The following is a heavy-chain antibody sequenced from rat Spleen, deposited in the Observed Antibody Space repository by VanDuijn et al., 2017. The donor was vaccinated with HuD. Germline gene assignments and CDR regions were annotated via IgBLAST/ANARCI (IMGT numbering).Heavy chain of an antibody. D-gene: IGHD1-9*01. V-gene: IGHV5-29*01. J-gene: IGHJ4*01. Sequence: EVQLVESDGGLVQPGRSLKLSCAASGFTFSDYYMAWVRQAPTKGLEWVATISYDGGRNFYRDSVKGRFTISRDNAKSTLYLQMDSLRSEDTATYYCARHRDYGYTYDVMDAWGQGASVTVSS. CDR2: ISYDGGRN. CDR1: GFTFSDYY. CDR3: ARHRDYGYTYDVMDA.